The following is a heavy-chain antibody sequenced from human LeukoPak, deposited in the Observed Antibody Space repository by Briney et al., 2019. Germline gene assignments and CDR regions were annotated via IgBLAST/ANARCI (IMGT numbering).Heavy chain of an antibody. V-gene: IGHV1-8*01. CDR1: GYTFTSYD. CDR3: APTLDYYGSGSGFDP. Sequence: ASVKVSCKASGYTFTSYDINWVRQATGQGLEWMGWMNPNSGNTGYAQKLQGRVTMTRNTSISTAYMELSSLRSEDTAVYYCAPTLDYYGSGSGFDPWGQGTLVTVSS. D-gene: IGHD3-10*01. J-gene: IGHJ5*02. CDR2: MNPNSGNT.